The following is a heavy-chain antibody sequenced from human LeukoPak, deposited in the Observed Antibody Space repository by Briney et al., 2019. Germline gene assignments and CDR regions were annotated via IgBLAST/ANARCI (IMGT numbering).Heavy chain of an antibody. CDR3: ARDTARAAAGRGWFDP. CDR2: IYTSGST. D-gene: IGHD6-13*01. V-gene: IGHV4-4*07. Sequence: KPSEILSLTCTVSGGSISSYYWSWIRQPAGKGLEWIGRIYTSGSTNYNPSLKSRVTMSVDTSKNQFSLKLSSVTAADTAVYYCARDTARAAAGRGWFDPWGQGTLVTVSS. CDR1: GGSISSYY. J-gene: IGHJ5*02.